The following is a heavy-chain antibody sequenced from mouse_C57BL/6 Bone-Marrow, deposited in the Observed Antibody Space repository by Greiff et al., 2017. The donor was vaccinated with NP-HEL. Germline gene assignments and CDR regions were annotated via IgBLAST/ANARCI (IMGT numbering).Heavy chain of an antibody. CDR2: ISSGSSTI. D-gene: IGHD1-1*01. CDR1: GFTFSDYG. Sequence: EVMLVESGGGLVKPGGSLKLSCAASGFTFSDYGMHWVRQAPEKGLEWVAYISSGSSTIYYADTVKGRFTISRDNAKNTLFLQMTSLRSEDTAMYYCAILLRWAMDYWGQGTSVTVSS. J-gene: IGHJ4*01. CDR3: AILLRWAMDY. V-gene: IGHV5-17*01.